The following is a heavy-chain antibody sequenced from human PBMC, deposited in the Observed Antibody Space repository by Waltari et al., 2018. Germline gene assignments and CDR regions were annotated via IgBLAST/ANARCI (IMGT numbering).Heavy chain of an antibody. V-gene: IGHV4-38-2*01. CDR2: IYHSGST. Sequence: QVQLQESGPGLVKPSETLSLTCAVSGYSISSGYYWGWIRQPPGKGLEWIGSIYHSGSTYYNPSLKSRVTISVDTSKNQFSLKLSSVTAADTAVYYCARHNIVVVPAANSYFDYWGQGTLVTVSS. CDR1: GYSISSGYY. J-gene: IGHJ4*02. CDR3: ARHNIVVVPAANSYFDY. D-gene: IGHD2-2*01.